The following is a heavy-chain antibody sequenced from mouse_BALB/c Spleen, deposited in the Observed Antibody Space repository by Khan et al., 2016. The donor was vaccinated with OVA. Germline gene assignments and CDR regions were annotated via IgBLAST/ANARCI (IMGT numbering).Heavy chain of an antibody. V-gene: IGHV1S135*01. D-gene: IGHD2-12*01. CDR2: IDPFSGGT. J-gene: IGHJ3*01. CDR3: TRHCYVAWFTY. Sequence: MQLEESGPELMKPGASVKISCKASGYSFTTYYIHWVMQSHGTSLEWIGYIDPFSGGTTYNQKFKGKATLTVDKSSSTAYIHLTNLTSEDSAVYYCTRHCYVAWFTYWGQGTLVTVSA. CDR1: GYSFTTYY.